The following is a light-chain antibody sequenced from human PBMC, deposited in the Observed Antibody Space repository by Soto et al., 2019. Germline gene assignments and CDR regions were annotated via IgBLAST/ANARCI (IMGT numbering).Light chain of an antibody. CDR1: RTVDSTY. J-gene: IGKJ1*01. CDR2: AVS. Sequence: EIVLTQSPGTLSLSPGERATISCRASRTVDSTYLAWYQQKAGQAPRLLIYAVSTRATGIPDRFSGSGSGTDFTLTITRLETEAFPAYHCQQYVGSSRTFGQGTKVDIK. CDR3: QQYVGSSRT. V-gene: IGKV3-20*01.